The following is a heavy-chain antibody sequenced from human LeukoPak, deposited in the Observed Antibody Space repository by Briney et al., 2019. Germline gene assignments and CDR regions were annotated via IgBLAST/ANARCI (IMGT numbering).Heavy chain of an antibody. V-gene: IGHV4-4*07. CDR3: AREGYGVD. CDR2: IYTSGTT. CDR1: GGSISSYY. J-gene: IGHJ4*02. Sequence: SETLSLTCTVSGGSISSYYWSWIRQPPGKGLEWIGRIYTSGTTNYNPSLKSRVTISIDTSKNQFSLKLTSLTAADTAVYYCAREGYGVDWGRGTLVTVSS. D-gene: IGHD2-15*01.